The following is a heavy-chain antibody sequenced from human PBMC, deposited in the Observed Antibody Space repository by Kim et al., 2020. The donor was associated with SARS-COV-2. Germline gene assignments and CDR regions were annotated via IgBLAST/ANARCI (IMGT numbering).Heavy chain of an antibody. CDR2: INHSGST. CDR1: GGSFSGYY. Sequence: SETLSLTCAVYGGSFSGYYWSWIRQPPGKGLEWIGEINHSGSTNYNPSLKSRVTISVDTSKNQFSLKLSSVTAADTAVYYCARGYGGNSLPGYWGQGTLVTVSS. V-gene: IGHV4-34*01. J-gene: IGHJ4*02. D-gene: IGHD2-21*02. CDR3: ARGYGGNSLPGY.